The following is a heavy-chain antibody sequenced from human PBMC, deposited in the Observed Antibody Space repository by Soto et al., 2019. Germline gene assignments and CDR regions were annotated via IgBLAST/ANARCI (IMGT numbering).Heavy chain of an antibody. J-gene: IGHJ3*02. D-gene: IGHD3-22*01. Sequence: PGGSLRLSCAASGFTFSSYSMKWVRQAPGKGLEWVSSISSSSSYIYYADSVKGRFTISRDNAKNSLYLQMNSLRAEDTAVYYCARGNPTTYYYDSSGRYDAFDIWGQGTMVTVSS. CDR2: ISSSSSYI. CDR1: GFTFSSYS. CDR3: ARGNPTTYYYDSSGRYDAFDI. V-gene: IGHV3-21*01.